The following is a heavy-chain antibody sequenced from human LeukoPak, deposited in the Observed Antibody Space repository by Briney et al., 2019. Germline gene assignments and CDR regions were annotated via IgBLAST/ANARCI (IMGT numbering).Heavy chain of an antibody. Sequence: SETLSLTCTVSGGSISSYYWSWIRQPPGKGLEWIGYIYYSGSTNYNPSLKSRVTISVDTSKNQFSLKLSSVTAADTAVYYCASYSYYYDSRGYCDYWGQGTLVTVSS. CDR2: IYYSGST. CDR3: ASYSYYYDSRGYCDY. D-gene: IGHD3-22*01. J-gene: IGHJ4*02. V-gene: IGHV4-59*01. CDR1: GGSISSYY.